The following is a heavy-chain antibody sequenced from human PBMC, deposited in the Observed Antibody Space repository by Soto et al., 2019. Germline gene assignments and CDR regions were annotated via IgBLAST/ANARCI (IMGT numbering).Heavy chain of an antibody. CDR3: ARITYCGGDCYRGFAP. V-gene: IGHV4-30-2*01. Sequence: SETLSLTCTVSGGSISSGGYSWSWIRQPPGKGLEWIGYIYNGSTYYNPSLKSRVTISVDRSKNQFSLKLSSVTAAGTAVYYCARITYCGGDCYRGFAPWGQGTLVTVSS. CDR1: GGSISSGGYS. CDR2: IYNGST. J-gene: IGHJ5*02. D-gene: IGHD2-21*02.